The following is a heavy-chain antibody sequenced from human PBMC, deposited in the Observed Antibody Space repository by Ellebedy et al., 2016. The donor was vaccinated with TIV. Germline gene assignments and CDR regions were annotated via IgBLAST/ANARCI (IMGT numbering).Heavy chain of an antibody. Sequence: SETLSLTXAVYGGSFSGYYWSWIRQPPGKGLEWIGEINHSGSTNYNPSLKSRVTISVDTSKNQFSLKLSSVTAADTAVYYCARVGTYGGNSRYYYYGMDVWGQGTTVTVSS. J-gene: IGHJ6*02. D-gene: IGHD4-23*01. CDR2: INHSGST. V-gene: IGHV4-34*01. CDR1: GGSFSGYY. CDR3: ARVGTYGGNSRYYYYGMDV.